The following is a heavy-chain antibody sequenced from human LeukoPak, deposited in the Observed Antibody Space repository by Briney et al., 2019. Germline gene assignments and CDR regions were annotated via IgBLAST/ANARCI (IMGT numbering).Heavy chain of an antibody. CDR1: GGTFSSYA. CDR2: IIPIFGTA. Sequence: GASVKVSCKASGGTFSSYAISWVRQAPGQGLEWMGGIIPIFGTANYAQKFQGRVTITADKSTSTAYMELSSLRSEDTAVYYCAATTVVRKYFQHWGQGTLVTVSS. D-gene: IGHD4-23*01. J-gene: IGHJ1*01. V-gene: IGHV1-69*06. CDR3: AATTVVRKYFQH.